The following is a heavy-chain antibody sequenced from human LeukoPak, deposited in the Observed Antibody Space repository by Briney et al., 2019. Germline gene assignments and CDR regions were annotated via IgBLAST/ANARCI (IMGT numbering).Heavy chain of an antibody. CDR3: ARGIAVAGANDY. CDR1: GGSFSGYY. J-gene: IGHJ4*02. V-gene: IGHV4-59*01. CDR2: IYYSGST. Sequence: SETLSLTCAVYGGSFSGYYWSWIRQPPGKGLEWIGYIYYSGSTNYNPSLKSRVTISVDTSKNQFSLKLSSVTAADTAVYYCARGIAVAGANDYWGQGTLVTVSS. D-gene: IGHD6-19*01.